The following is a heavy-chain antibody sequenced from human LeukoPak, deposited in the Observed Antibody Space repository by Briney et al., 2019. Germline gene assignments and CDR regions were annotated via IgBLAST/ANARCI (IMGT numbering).Heavy chain of an antibody. CDR2: TSDRGDYT. CDR3: ARDREGGTSTHYYYYGMDV. CDR1: GFTFTSYS. J-gene: IGHJ6*02. V-gene: IGHV3-23*01. Sequence: GGSLRLSCAASGFTFTSYSMSWVRQAPGKGLEWVSGTSDRGDYTYYADSVKGRFTISRDNAKNSLYLQMNSLRAEDTAVYYCARDREGGTSTHYYYYGMDVWGQGTTVTVSS. D-gene: IGHD1-1*01.